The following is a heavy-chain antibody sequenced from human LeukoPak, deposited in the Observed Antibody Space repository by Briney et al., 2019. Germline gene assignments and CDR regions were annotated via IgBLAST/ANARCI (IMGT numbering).Heavy chain of an antibody. D-gene: IGHD6-13*01. CDR1: GFTFSSYS. CDR2: ISSSSSTI. V-gene: IGHV3-48*01. CDR3: ARTLSSSWYFPTYYMDV. Sequence: PGGSLRLSCAASGFTFSSYSMNWVRQAPGKGLEWVSYISSSSSTIYYADSVKGRFTISRDNAKNSLYLQMNSLRAEDTAVYYCARTLSSSWYFPTYYMDVWGKGTTVTVSS. J-gene: IGHJ6*03.